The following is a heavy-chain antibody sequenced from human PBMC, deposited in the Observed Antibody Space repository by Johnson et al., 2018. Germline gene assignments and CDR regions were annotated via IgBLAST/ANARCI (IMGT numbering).Heavy chain of an antibody. Sequence: VQLVETGGGVVQPGRSLRLSCAASAFTFNTYAMHWVRQAPGKGLEWVAIISNDGLNKYYADSVKGRFAISRDNSKNTLFLQMNGLRAEDTAVYYCARSGDGVMAWYYDYYMDGWGKGTTVTVSS. D-gene: IGHD3-16*01. CDR1: AFTFNTYA. V-gene: IGHV3-30*09. J-gene: IGHJ6*03. CDR3: ARSGDGVMAWYYDYYMDG. CDR2: ISNDGLNK.